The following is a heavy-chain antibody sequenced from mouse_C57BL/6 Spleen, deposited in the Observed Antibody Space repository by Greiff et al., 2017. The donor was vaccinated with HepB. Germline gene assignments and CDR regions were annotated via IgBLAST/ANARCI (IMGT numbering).Heavy chain of an antibody. J-gene: IGHJ4*01. CDR2: ISSGGDYI. V-gene: IGHV5-9-1*02. CDR1: GFTFSSYA. D-gene: IGHD2-3*01. CDR3: TRDRWLLQDYAMDY. Sequence: EVKLQESGEGLVKPGGSLKLSCAASGFTFSSYAMSWVRQTPEKRLEWVAYISSGGDYIYYADTVKGRFTISRDNARNTLYLQMSSLKSEDTAMYYCTRDRWLLQDYAMDYWGQGTSVTVSS.